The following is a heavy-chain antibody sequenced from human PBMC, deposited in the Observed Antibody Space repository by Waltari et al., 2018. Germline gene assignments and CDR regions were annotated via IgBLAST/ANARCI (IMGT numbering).Heavy chain of an antibody. J-gene: IGHJ4*02. V-gene: IGHV3-48*01. CDR3: ASGQGNYYGAGSYPLVY. CDR1: GFTFSSYS. CDR2: ISSSSSTI. D-gene: IGHD3-10*01. Sequence: EVQLVESGGGLVQPGGSLRLSCAASGFTFSSYSMNWVRQAPGKGLEWVSYISSSSSTIYYADSVKGRFTISRDNAKNSLYLQMNSLRAEDTAVYYCASGQGNYYGAGSYPLVYWGQGTLVTVSS.